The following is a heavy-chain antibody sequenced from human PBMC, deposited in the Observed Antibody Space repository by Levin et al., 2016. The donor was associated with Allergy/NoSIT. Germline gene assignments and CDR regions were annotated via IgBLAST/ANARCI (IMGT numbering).Heavy chain of an antibody. CDR3: AKDLRGCGSAHSCYGMDA. CDR1: GFKFDNYA. Sequence: GESLKISCEASGFKFDNYAMHWVRQSPGKGLEWVAAISDDGRTKYYADSVKGRFTISKDVPRNTVSLQLRNLSPVEKGVYFCAKDLRGCGSAHSCYGMDAWGQGTTVTVSS. J-gene: IGHJ6*02. CDR2: ISDDGRTK. D-gene: IGHD6-25*01. V-gene: IGHV3-30*04.